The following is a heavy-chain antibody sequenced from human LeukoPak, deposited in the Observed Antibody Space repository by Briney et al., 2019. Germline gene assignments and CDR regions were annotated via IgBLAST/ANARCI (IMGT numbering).Heavy chain of an antibody. J-gene: IGHJ4*02. Sequence: GGSLRLSCAASGFTFSSYSMNWVRQAPGKGLEWVSSISSSSSYIYYADSVKGRFTISRDNAKNSLYLQMNSLRAEDTAVYYCARDSLTDSSSSGDFDYWGQGTLVTVSS. D-gene: IGHD6-6*01. V-gene: IGHV3-21*01. CDR2: ISSSSSYI. CDR3: ARDSLTDSSSSGDFDY. CDR1: GFTFSSYS.